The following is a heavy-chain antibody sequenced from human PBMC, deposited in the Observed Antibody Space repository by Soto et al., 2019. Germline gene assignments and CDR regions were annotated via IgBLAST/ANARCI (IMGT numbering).Heavy chain of an antibody. D-gene: IGHD3-10*01. J-gene: IGHJ2*01. Sequence: SETLSLTCAVYGGSFSGYYWSWIRQPPGKGLEWIGEINHSGGTNYNPSLKSRVTISVDTSKNQFSLKLSSVTAADTAVYYCAREAMGTMVRGGRYFDLWGRGTLVTVSS. V-gene: IGHV4-34*01. CDR2: INHSGGT. CDR1: GGSFSGYY. CDR3: AREAMGTMVRGGRYFDL.